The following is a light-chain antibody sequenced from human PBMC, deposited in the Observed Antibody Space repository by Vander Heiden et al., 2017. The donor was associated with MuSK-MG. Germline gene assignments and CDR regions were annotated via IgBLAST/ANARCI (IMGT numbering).Light chain of an antibody. CDR3: QQYDNPPYT. CDR1: QDISNY. V-gene: IGKV1-33*01. J-gene: IGKJ2*01. Sequence: DIQMTQSPSSLSASVGDRVTITCPASQDISNYLNWYQQKPGKAPKLLIYYASNLETGVPSRFSGSGSGTDFTFTISSLQPEDIATYYCQQYDNPPYTFGQGTKLEIK. CDR2: YAS.